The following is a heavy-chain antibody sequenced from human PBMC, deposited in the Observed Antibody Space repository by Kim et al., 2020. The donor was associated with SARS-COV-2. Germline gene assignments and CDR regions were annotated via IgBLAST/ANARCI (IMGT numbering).Heavy chain of an antibody. CDR1: GGSISSSSYY. CDR2: IYYSGST. J-gene: IGHJ4*02. D-gene: IGHD2-2*01. Sequence: SETLSLTCTVSGGSISSSSYYWGWIRQPPGKGLEWIGSIYYSGSTYYNPSLKSRVTISVDTSKNQFSLKLSSVTAADTAVYYCARTAILVVPTAIDYWGQGTLVTVSS. V-gene: IGHV4-39*01. CDR3: ARTAILVVPTAIDY.